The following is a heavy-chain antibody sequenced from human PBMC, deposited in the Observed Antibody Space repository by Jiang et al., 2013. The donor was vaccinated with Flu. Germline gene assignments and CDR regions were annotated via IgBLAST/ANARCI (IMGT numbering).Heavy chain of an antibody. J-gene: IGHJ4*02. CDR1: GGSFSGYY. CDR2: INHSGST. V-gene: IGHV4-34*01. D-gene: IGHD6-19*01. CDR3: AKVAGESMRSYFDY. Sequence: LLKPSETLSLTCAVYGGSFSGYYWSWIRQPPGKGLEWIGEINHSGSTNYNPSLKSRVTISVDTSKNQFSLKLSSVTAADTAVYYCAKVAGESMRSYFDYWGQGTLVTVSS.